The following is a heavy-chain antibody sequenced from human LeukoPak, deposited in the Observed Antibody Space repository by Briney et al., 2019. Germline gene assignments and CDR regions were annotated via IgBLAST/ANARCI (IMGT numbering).Heavy chain of an antibody. CDR2: IIPIFGTA. J-gene: IGHJ3*02. CDR3: ARARDSSGYYPAGAFDI. CDR1: GGTFSSYA. D-gene: IGHD3-22*01. V-gene: IGHV1-69*05. Sequence: GASVKVSCKASGGTFSSYAISWVRQAPGQGLEWMGRIIPIFGTANYAQKFQGRVTITTDGSTSTAYMELSSLRSEDTAVYYCARARDSSGYYPAGAFDIWGQGTMVTVSS.